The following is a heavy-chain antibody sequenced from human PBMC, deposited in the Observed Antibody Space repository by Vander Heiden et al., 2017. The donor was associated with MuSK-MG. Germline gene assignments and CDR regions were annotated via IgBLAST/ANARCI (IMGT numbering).Heavy chain of an antibody. V-gene: IGHV1-18*01. J-gene: IGHJ5*02. CDR1: VYTFTSYG. CDR2: ISAYNGVT. CDR3: ARDSSTLVMGWFDP. D-gene: IGHD2-15*01. Sequence: QVQLVQSGAEVKKPGASVKVSCKASVYTFTSYGISWVRQPPGQGLEWMGWISAYNGVTNYAQKLQGRVTMTTDTSTSTAYMELRSLRSDDTAVYYCARDSSTLVMGWFDPWGQGTLVTVSS.